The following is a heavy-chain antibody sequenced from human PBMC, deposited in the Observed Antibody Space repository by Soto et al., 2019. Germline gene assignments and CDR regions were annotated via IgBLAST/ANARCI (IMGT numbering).Heavy chain of an antibody. Sequence: GGSLRLSCAASGFTFSHAWMSWVRHTPGKGLEWVGRIKNKADGGTTDYAAPVKGRFTISRDDSKNTLYLQMNSLQTEDTAVYYCTTDRATGYNNGWVDSFDIWGQGTMVTVSS. V-gene: IGHV3-15*01. D-gene: IGHD6-19*01. CDR1: GFTFSHAW. CDR3: TTDRATGYNNGWVDSFDI. J-gene: IGHJ3*02. CDR2: IKNKADGGTT.